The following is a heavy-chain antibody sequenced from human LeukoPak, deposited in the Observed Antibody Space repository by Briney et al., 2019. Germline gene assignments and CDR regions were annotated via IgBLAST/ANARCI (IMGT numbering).Heavy chain of an antibody. J-gene: IGHJ4*02. CDR1: GGSISSYY. CDR3: ARHGGAYGDYWYYFDY. D-gene: IGHD4-17*01. V-gene: IGHV4-59*08. CDR2: AYYSGST. Sequence: SETLSLTCTVSGGSISSYYWTWIRQPPGKGLEWIGYAYYSGSTNYNPCLKSRVTISVDTSKNQFSLKMSSVTAADTAVYYCARHGGAYGDYWYYFDYWGQGTLVTVSS.